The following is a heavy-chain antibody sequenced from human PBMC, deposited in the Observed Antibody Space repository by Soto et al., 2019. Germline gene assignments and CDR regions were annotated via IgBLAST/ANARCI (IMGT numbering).Heavy chain of an antibody. CDR1: GASIKSDNFY. CDR3: AKYNWSGYEYTLTAVDL. D-gene: IGHD3-3*01. Sequence: QVQLQESGPGLVKPSQTLSLTCTVSGASIKSDNFYWSWIRQSPGKGLEWIGYIYYNGITYFTPSLKSRVTISVDTSKNHFSLSLTSVTAADTAVYYCAKYNWSGYEYTLTAVDLWGEGTVVTVSS. V-gene: IGHV4-30-4*01. J-gene: IGHJ3*01. CDR2: IYYNGIT.